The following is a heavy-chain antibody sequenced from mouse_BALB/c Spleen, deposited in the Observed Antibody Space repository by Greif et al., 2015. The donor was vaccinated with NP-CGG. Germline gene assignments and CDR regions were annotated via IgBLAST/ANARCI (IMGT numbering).Heavy chain of an antibody. CDR1: GFNIKDYY. D-gene: IGHD1-1*02. CDR2: IDPENGNT. CDR3: ARGGIPYYYAMDY. Sequence: EVQRVESGAELVRPGALVKLSCKASGFNIKDYYMHWVKQRPEQGLEWIGWIDPENGNTIYDPKFQGKASITADTSSNTAYLQLSSLTSEDTAVYYCARGGIPYYYAMDYWGQGTSVTVSS. V-gene: IGHV14-1*02. J-gene: IGHJ4*01.